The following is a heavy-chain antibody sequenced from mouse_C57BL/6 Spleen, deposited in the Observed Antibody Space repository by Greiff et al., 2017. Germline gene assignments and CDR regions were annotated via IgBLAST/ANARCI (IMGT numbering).Heavy chain of an antibody. D-gene: IGHD2-1*01. Sequence: VQLQESGTELVKPGASVKLSCKASGYTFTSYWMHWVKQRPGQGLEWIGNINPSNGGTNYNEKFKSKATLTVDKSSSTAYMQLSSLTSEDSAVYYCARSGDIYYGLYFDYWGQGTTLTVSS. CDR1: GYTFTSYW. CDR3: ARSGDIYYGLYFDY. J-gene: IGHJ2*01. V-gene: IGHV1-53*01. CDR2: INPSNGGT.